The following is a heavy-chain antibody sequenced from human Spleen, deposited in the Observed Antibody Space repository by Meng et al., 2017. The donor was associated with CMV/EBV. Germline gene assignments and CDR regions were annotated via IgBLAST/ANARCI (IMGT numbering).Heavy chain of an antibody. CDR1: GYNFDIYG. J-gene: IGHJ4*02. D-gene: IGHD4-17*01. CDR2: VGAENGET. Sequence: KASGYNFDIYGITGVRQAPGQGLEWVGWVGAENGETNYGQKFQGRVTVTADTFTNTAYMEMRSLRSDDSAIYYCARAGAAVTTNFDFWGQGTLVTVSS. V-gene: IGHV1-18*01. CDR3: ARAGAAVTTNFDF.